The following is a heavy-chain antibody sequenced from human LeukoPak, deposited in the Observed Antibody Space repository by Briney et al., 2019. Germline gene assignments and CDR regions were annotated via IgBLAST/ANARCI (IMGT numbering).Heavy chain of an antibody. D-gene: IGHD2-2*01. CDR2: ISGSGGST. Sequence: GGSLRLSCAASGFTFSSYAVSWVRQAPGKGLEWVSAISGSGGSTYYADSVKGRFTISRDNSKNTLYLQMNSLRAEDTAVYYCARSQGYQLPFDYWGQGTLVTVSS. CDR1: GFTFSSYA. J-gene: IGHJ4*02. V-gene: IGHV3-23*01. CDR3: ARSQGYQLPFDY.